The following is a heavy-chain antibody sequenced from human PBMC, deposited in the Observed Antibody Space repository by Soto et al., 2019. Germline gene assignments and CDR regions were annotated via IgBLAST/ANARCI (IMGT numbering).Heavy chain of an antibody. J-gene: IGHJ6*02. D-gene: IGHD3-3*01. V-gene: IGHV4-34*01. CDR2: VNHGGNT. CDR3: ARMYYDFSSGFYGGGMDV. Sequence: QVQLQQWGAGLLKPSETLSLTCAVYGGSFSGYYWSWIRQSPGKGLEWIGEVNHGGNTNYNPSLKTRVTISVDTSKNQFSLKLTSVTAADTAVFYCARMYYDFSSGFYGGGMDVWGQGTTVTVS. CDR1: GGSFSGYY.